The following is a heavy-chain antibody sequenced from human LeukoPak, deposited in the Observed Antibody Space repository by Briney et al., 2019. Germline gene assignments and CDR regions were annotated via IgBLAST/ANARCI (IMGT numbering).Heavy chain of an antibody. J-gene: IGHJ4*02. V-gene: IGHV5-51*01. Sequence: GESLKISCKGSGYSSTSYWIGWVRQMPGKGLEWMGFIYPGDSDTRYSPSFQGQVTISADKSISTAYLQWSSLKASDTAMYYCARVRGYSYGLGVYYFDYWGQGTLVTVSS. CDR2: IYPGDSDT. CDR1: GYSSTSYW. D-gene: IGHD5-18*01. CDR3: ARVRGYSYGLGVYYFDY.